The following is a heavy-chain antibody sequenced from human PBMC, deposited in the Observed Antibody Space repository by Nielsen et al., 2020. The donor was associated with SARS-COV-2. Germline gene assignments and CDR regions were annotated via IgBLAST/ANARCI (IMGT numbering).Heavy chain of an antibody. J-gene: IGHJ4*02. D-gene: IGHD6-19*01. CDR3: ARGPSQWLVHPFDY. CDR1: GGSFSGYY. Sequence: SETLSLTCAVYGGSFSGYYWSWIRQPPGKGLEWIGEINHSGSTNYNPSLKSRVTISVDTSKNQFSLKLSSVTAADTAVYYCARGPSQWLVHPFDYWGQGTLVTVSS. CDR2: INHSGST. V-gene: IGHV4-34*01.